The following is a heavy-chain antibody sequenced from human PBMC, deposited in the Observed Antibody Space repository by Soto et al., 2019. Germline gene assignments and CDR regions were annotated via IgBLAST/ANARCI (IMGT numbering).Heavy chain of an antibody. CDR3: ASDKDRIQLGGNYYYILDV. CDR1: GGTFSTSA. CDR2: IMPVFPTP. J-gene: IGHJ6*02. D-gene: IGHD1-1*01. V-gene: IGHV1-69*12. Sequence: QVQLVQSGAEVKKPGSSVKVSCKASGGTFSTSAISWVRQAPGQGLEWVGGIMPVFPTPDYAQNFQGRVTITADESTTTAYLELTSLRADDTAVYYCASDKDRIQLGGNYYYILDVWGQGTAITVSS.